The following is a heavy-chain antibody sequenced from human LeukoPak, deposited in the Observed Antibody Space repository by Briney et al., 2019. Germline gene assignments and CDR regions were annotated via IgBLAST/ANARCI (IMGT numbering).Heavy chain of an antibody. CDR2: IYYSGST. J-gene: IGHJ4*02. Sequence: SETLSLTSIVSGGSLSPCNWCWIRQPPGRGLKWIAYIYYSGSTSYNPSLKSRVAISVDTSNNEVSLKLSSVTAADTAVYYCARHGYCGGGSCYWDYWGQGTLVTVSS. CDR3: ARHGYCGGGSCYWDY. V-gene: IGHV4-59*08. CDR1: GGSLSPCN. D-gene: IGHD2-15*01.